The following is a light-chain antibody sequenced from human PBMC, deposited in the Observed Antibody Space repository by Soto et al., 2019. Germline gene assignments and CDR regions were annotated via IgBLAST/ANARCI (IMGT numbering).Light chain of an antibody. CDR3: QQSYSTTWT. CDR2: AAS. Sequence: DIPMTQSPSSLSASVGDRVTITCRASQSISSYLNWYQQKPGKAPNLLIYAASNLQSGVPSRFSGIGSGTDFTLTINSLQPEDFATYYCQQSYSTTWTFGEGTKVE. V-gene: IGKV1-39*01. J-gene: IGKJ1*01. CDR1: QSISSY.